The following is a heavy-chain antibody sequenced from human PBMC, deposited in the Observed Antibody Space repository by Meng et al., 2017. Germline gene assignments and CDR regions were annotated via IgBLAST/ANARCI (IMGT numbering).Heavy chain of an antibody. CDR1: GYTFTGYY. J-gene: IGHJ4*02. CDR2: INPNSGGT. D-gene: IGHD5-12*01. Sequence: QGQLGQVWAEGKKPGASVKVSCKASGYTFTGYYMHWVRQAPGQGLEWMGRINPNSGGTNYAQKFQGRVTMTRDTSISTAYMELSRLRSDDTAVYYCARSIVATMVFDYWGQGTLVTVSS. V-gene: IGHV1-2*06. CDR3: ARSIVATMVFDY.